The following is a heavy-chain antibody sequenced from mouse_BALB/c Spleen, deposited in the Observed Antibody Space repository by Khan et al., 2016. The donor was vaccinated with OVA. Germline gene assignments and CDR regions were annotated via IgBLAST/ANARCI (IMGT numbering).Heavy chain of an antibody. D-gene: IGHD1-2*01. V-gene: IGHV1S137*01. CDR1: GYTFTVYT. CDR3: ARSTVTTATPYGMDY. CDR2: ISTYYGDS. Sequence: VQLQESGAELVRPGVSVKISCMGSGYTFTVYTMHWVKQRPVKSLEWIGVISTYYGDSKYNQKFTDKATMTVDKSSSTAYMELARLTADDPAISVCARSTVTTATPYGMDYWGEGTSVTVSS. J-gene: IGHJ4*01.